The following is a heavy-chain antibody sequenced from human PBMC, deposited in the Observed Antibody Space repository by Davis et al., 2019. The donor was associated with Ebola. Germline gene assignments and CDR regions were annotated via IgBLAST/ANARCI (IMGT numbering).Heavy chain of an antibody. CDR3: ARAGFDEVLDY. CDR2: VSHSERER. V-gene: IGHV3-30*04. J-gene: IGHJ4*02. Sequence: GESLKISCVASGFTFRNYAMHWVRQAPGKGLEWVAVVSHSERERFYADSVKGRFTISRDNSENTLYLQMNSLTADDTSLYYCARAGFDEVLDYWGQGTPVTVSS. CDR1: GFTFRNYA. D-gene: IGHD3-3*01.